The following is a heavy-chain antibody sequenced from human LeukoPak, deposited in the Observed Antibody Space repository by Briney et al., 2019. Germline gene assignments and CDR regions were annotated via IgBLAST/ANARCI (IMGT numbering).Heavy chain of an antibody. Sequence: AASVKVSCKASGGTFSSYAISWVRQAPGQGLEWMGGIIPIFGTANYAQKFQGRVTITADESTSTAYMELSSLRPEDTAVYYCASLTGPQPGYWGQGTLVTVSS. J-gene: IGHJ4*02. CDR3: ASLTGPQPGY. CDR2: IIPIFGTA. CDR1: GGTFSSYA. V-gene: IGHV1-69*13. D-gene: IGHD1-14*01.